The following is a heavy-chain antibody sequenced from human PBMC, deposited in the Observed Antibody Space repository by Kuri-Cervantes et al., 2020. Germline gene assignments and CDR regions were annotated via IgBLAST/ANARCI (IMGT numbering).Heavy chain of an antibody. D-gene: IGHD5-18*01. V-gene: IGHV4-4*02. Sequence: GSLRLSCAVSGGSISSSNWWNWVRQPPGKGLEWIGEIYHSGSTNYNPSLKSRVTISVDRSKNQFSLKLSSVTAADTAVYYCARMGPYSYGYGAFDYWGQGTLVTVSS. CDR3: ARMGPYSYGYGAFDY. CDR2: IYHSGST. J-gene: IGHJ4*02. CDR1: GGSISSSNW.